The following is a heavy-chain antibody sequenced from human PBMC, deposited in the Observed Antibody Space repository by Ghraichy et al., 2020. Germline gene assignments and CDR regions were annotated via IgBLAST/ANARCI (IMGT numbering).Heavy chain of an antibody. V-gene: IGHV4-59*08. Sequence: SETLSLTCTVSGASFSDFYWSWLRQPPGKGLEWIGHVSSTGAAKYSPALKSRVNISLDTSKNQFFLRLTSVTATDTAMYYCARQGVYKWGELSLSFNYFDHLGQGTLATVPS. CDR2: VSSTGAA. J-gene: IGHJ4*02. D-gene: IGHD3-16*02. CDR3: ARQGVYKWGELSLSFNYFDH. CDR1: GASFSDFY.